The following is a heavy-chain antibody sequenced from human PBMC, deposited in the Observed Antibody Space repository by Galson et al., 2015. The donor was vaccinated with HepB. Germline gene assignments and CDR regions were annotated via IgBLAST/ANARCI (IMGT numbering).Heavy chain of an antibody. CDR2: IIPIFGTA. V-gene: IGHV1-69*13. Sequence: SVKVSCKASGGTFSTYSISWVRQAPGQGLEWMGGIIPIFGTANYAQKFQGRVTITADESTSTAYMELSSLRSEDTAVYYCARDQPTYYYDSSGNNWFDPWGQGTLVTVSS. CDR1: GGTFSTYS. CDR3: ARDQPTYYYDSSGNNWFDP. J-gene: IGHJ5*02. D-gene: IGHD3-22*01.